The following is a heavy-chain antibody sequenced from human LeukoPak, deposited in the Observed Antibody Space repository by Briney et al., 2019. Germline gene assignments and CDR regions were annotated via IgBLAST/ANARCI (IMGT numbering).Heavy chain of an antibody. CDR1: GGSFSGYY. V-gene: IGHV4-34*01. J-gene: IGHJ3*02. Sequence: SETLSLTCDVYGGSFSGYYWGWIRQPPGKGLEWIGNIYYSGSTYYNPSLKSRLTISVDTSKNQFSLKLSSVTAADTAVYYCARIPGIAAAGTSPNSFDIWGQGTMVTVSS. CDR2: IYYSGST. D-gene: IGHD6-13*01. CDR3: ARIPGIAAAGTSPNSFDI.